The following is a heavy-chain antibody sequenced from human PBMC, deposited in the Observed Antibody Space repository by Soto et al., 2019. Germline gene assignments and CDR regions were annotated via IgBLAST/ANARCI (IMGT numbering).Heavy chain of an antibody. D-gene: IGHD1-26*01. Sequence: QVQLVQSGAEVKKPGSSVKVSCKASGGTFSSYTISWVRQAPGQGLEWMGRIIPILGIANYAQKFQGRVTITADKSTSTAHMELSSLRSEDTAVYYCARGRDGPGFDYWGQGTLVTVSS. J-gene: IGHJ4*02. CDR1: GGTFSSYT. V-gene: IGHV1-69*02. CDR3: ARGRDGPGFDY. CDR2: IIPILGIA.